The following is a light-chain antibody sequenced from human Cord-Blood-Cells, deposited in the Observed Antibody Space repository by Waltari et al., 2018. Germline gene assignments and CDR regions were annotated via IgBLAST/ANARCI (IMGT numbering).Light chain of an antibody. CDR3: QQYGSSPRIT. CDR1: QSVSSSY. V-gene: IGKV3-20*01. CDR2: GAS. J-gene: IGKJ3*01. Sequence: ELVLTPSPGSLSLSPEDRATISCRARQSVSSSYLAWYQQKPGQAPRLLSYGASSRATGIPDRFSGSGSGTDFTLTISRLEPEDFAVYYCQQYGSSPRITFGPGTKVDIK.